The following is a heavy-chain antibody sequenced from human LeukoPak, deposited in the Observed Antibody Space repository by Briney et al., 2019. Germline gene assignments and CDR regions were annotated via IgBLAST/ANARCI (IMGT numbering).Heavy chain of an antibody. CDR3: ARAGGRDHGGNSVAFDI. CDR1: GGSISGYY. Sequence: SETLSLTCTVSGGSISGYYWSWIRQPPGKGLEWLGFIYNTGNTNYNPSLKSRVTISLDTSKNQFSLSLSSVTAADTAVYYCARAGGRDHGGNSVAFDIWGQGTMVTVSS. CDR2: IYNTGNT. J-gene: IGHJ3*02. V-gene: IGHV4-59*08. D-gene: IGHD4-23*01.